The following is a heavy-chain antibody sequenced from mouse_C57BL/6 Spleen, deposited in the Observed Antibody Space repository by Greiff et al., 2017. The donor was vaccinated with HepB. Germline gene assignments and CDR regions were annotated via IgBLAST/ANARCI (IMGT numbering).Heavy chain of an antibody. Sequence: QVQLKQSGPELVKPGASVKLSCKASGYTFTSYDINWVKQRPGQGLEWIGWIYPRDGSTKYNEKFKGKATLTVDTSSSTAYMELHSLTSEDSAVYFCARGVYYYGSSYLAMDYWGQGTSVTVSS. CDR3: ARGVYYYGSSYLAMDY. D-gene: IGHD1-1*01. V-gene: IGHV1-85*01. CDR2: IYPRDGST. CDR1: GYTFTSYD. J-gene: IGHJ4*01.